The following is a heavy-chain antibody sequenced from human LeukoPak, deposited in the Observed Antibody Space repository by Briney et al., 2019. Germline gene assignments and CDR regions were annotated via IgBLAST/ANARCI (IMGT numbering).Heavy chain of an antibody. CDR1: GGSISSHY. CDR3: ARELSGNYGY. Sequence: NSSETLSLTCSVSGGSISSHYWSWVRQPPGKGLEWIGYIYYTGETEYNPSLKSRVTMTVDTSRDQFSLKLQSVTAADTAVYFCARELSGNYGYWGQGILVTVSS. CDR2: IYYTGET. D-gene: IGHD3-10*01. V-gene: IGHV4-59*11. J-gene: IGHJ4*02.